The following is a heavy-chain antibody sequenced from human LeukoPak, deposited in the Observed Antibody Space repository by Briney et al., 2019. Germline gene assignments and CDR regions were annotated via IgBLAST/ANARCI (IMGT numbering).Heavy chain of an antibody. Sequence: SQTLSLTCAVSGGSISSGGYSWSWIRQPPGKGLEWIGYIYHSGSTYYNPSLKGRVTISVDRSKNQFSLKLSSVTAADTAVYYCARAAAGGNWFDPWGQGTLVTVSS. CDR2: IYHSGST. CDR1: GGSISSGGYS. J-gene: IGHJ5*02. V-gene: IGHV4-30-2*01. D-gene: IGHD6-13*01. CDR3: ARAAAGGNWFDP.